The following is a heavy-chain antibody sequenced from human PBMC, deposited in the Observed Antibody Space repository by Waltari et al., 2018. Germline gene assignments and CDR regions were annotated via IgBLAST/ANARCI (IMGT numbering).Heavy chain of an antibody. Sequence: QVQLQESGPGLVKPSETLSLTCTVSGGSISSYYWSWIRQPPGKGLEWIGYIYYSGSTNYNPSLKSRVTISVDTSKNQFSLKLSSVTAADTAVYYCAGGPRYYYYYMDVWGKWTTVTISS. CDR2: IYYSGST. CDR3: AGGPRYYYYYMDV. V-gene: IGHV4-59*08. CDR1: GGSISSYY. J-gene: IGHJ6*03.